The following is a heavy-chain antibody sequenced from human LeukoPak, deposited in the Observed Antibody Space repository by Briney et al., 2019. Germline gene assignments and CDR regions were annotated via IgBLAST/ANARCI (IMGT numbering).Heavy chain of an antibody. J-gene: IGHJ4*02. D-gene: IGHD3-9*01. Sequence: ASVKVSCKASGYTFTSYDFNWVRQATGQGLEWMGWVNPDSGDTGYAQNFQGRLTIIRNTSINTAYMELSSLRSEDTAVYYCARVGFPSLGYIGNWGQGTLVTVSS. CDR2: VNPDSGDT. CDR3: ARVGFPSLGYIGN. V-gene: IGHV1-8*01. CDR1: GYTFTSYD.